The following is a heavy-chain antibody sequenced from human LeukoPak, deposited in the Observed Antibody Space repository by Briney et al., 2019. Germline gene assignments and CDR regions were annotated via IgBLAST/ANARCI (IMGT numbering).Heavy chain of an antibody. CDR3: ARALYYDILTGYYLPYFDS. D-gene: IGHD3-9*01. J-gene: IGHJ4*02. V-gene: IGHV4-4*02. Sequence: SETLSLTCAVSGASISRPYWWSWVRQPPGKGLEWIGEISHSGTTHYKPSLKSRVTISVDKSKNQVFLKLSSVTAADTAMYYCARALYYDILTGYYLPYFDSWGQGTLVTVSS. CDR2: ISHSGTT. CDR1: GASISRPYW.